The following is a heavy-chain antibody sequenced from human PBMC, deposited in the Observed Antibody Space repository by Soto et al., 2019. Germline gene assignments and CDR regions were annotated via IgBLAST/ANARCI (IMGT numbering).Heavy chain of an antibody. CDR3: ARARGSATGYDDY. D-gene: IGHD2-15*01. CDR2: ISSASTSI. V-gene: IGHV3-21*01. CDR1: GFTFSSYS. Sequence: EVQLVESGGGLVKPGGSLRLSCAASGFTFSSYSMNWVRQAPGKGLEWVSSISSASTSIYYADSVKGRFTISRDNVMISLYLQMNSLGAEDTAVYYCARARGSATGYDDYWGQGTLVTVSS. J-gene: IGHJ4*02.